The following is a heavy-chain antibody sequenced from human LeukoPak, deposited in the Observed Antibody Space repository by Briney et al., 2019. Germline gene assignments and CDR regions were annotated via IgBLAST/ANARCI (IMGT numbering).Heavy chain of an antibody. CDR2: INPNSGGT. CDR1: GYTFTGYY. CDR3: ARFKWGSSAFDI. J-gene: IGHJ3*02. V-gene: IGHV1-2*02. D-gene: IGHD7-27*01. Sequence: ASVKVSCKASGYTFTGYYMHWVRQAPGQELEWMGSINPNSGGTNYAQKFQGRVTMTRDTSISTAYMELSRLRSDDRAVYYCARFKWGSSAFDIWGEGTMVTVSS.